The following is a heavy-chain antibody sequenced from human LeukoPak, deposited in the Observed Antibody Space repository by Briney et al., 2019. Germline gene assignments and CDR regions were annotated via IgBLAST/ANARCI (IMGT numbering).Heavy chain of an antibody. Sequence: GASVKVSCKASGYSFTSYDINWVRQATGQGLEWMGWMNPNSGNTGYAQKFQGRVTMTEDTSTDTAYMELSSLRSEDTAVYYCATRSYGDWETADYWGQGTLVTVSS. CDR3: ATRSYGDWETADY. CDR2: MNPNSGNT. D-gene: IGHD4-17*01. V-gene: IGHV1-8*01. J-gene: IGHJ4*02. CDR1: GYSFTSYD.